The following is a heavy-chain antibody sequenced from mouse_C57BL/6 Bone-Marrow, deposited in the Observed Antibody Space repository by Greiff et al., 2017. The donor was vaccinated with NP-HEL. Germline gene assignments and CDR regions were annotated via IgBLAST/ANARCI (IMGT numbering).Heavy chain of an antibody. V-gene: IGHV1-19*01. D-gene: IGHD4-1*01. Sequence: DVKLQESGPVLVKPGASVKMSCKASGYTFTDYYMNWVKQSHGKSLEWIGVINPYNGGTSYNQKFKGKATLTVDKSSSTAYMELNSLTSEDSAVYYCARMGRLYWGQGTTLTVSS. CDR2: INPYNGGT. CDR3: ARMGRLY. J-gene: IGHJ2*01. CDR1: GYTFTDYY.